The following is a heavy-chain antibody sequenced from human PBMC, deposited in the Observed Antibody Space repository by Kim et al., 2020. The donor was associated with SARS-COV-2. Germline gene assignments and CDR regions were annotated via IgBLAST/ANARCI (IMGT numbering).Heavy chain of an antibody. V-gene: IGHV3-30*18. D-gene: IGHD3-3*01. J-gene: IGHJ4*02. CDR3: AKDRNLRFPRWILCY. CDR2: ISYDGSNK. CDR1: GFTFSSYG. Sequence: GGSLRLSCAASGFTFSSYGMHWVRQAPGKGLEWVAVISYDGSNKYYADSVKGRFTISRDNSKNTLYLQMNSLRAEDTAVYYCAKDRNLRFPRWILCYWGQGTLVTGSS.